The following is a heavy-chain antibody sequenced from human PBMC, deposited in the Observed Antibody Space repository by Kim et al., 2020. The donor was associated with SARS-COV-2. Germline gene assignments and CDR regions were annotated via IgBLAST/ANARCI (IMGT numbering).Heavy chain of an antibody. Sequence: GGSLRLSCAASGFTFSSYGMHWVRQAPGKGLEWVAVIWYDGSNKYYADSVKGRFTISRDNSKNTLYLQMNSLRAEDTAVYYCARGGSITGIGYYFDYWGQGTLVTVSS. V-gene: IGHV3-33*01. D-gene: IGHD1-20*01. CDR3: ARGGSITGIGYYFDY. CDR2: IWYDGSNK. J-gene: IGHJ4*02. CDR1: GFTFSSYG.